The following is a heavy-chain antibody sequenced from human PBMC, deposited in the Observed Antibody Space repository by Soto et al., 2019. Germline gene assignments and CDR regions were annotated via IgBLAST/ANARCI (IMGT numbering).Heavy chain of an antibody. CDR1: GYTFTSYY. CDR2: INPSGGST. Sequence: QVQLVQSGAEVKKPGASVKVSCKASGYTFTSYYMHWVRQAPGQGLEWMGIINPSGGSTSYAQKFKGRVTMTRDTSTSTVYMELSSLRSEDTAVYYCARSGLYYYDSSGPSEDYWGQGTLVTVSS. D-gene: IGHD3-22*01. V-gene: IGHV1-46*01. CDR3: ARSGLYYYDSSGPSEDY. J-gene: IGHJ4*02.